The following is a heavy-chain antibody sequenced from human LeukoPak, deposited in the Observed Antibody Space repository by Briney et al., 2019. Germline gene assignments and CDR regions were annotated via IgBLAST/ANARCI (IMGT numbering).Heavy chain of an antibody. CDR1: VYTFTSDY. J-gene: IGHJ4*02. D-gene: IGHD1-26*01. CDR2: INPSVGIE. CDR3: ERGYSGSYPFDY. V-gene: IGHV1-46*01. Sequence: ASVKGSCKASVYTFTSDYIYWVRQAPGQGLEWMGIINPSVGIESYAQKFQGRVTMTRDTSTSTVYMELSSLRSEDTAVYYCERGYSGSYPFDYWGQGTLVTVSS.